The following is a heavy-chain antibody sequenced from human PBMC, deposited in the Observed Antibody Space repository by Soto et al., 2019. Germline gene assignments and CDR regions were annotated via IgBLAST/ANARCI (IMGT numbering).Heavy chain of an antibody. J-gene: IGHJ5*02. CDR3: ARNRQDRQSYGLNWFDP. V-gene: IGHV4-34*01. D-gene: IGHD5-18*01. Sequence: SETLSLTCAVYGGCISGYYWCWIRQPPGKGLEWIGEINHSGSTYYNPSLKSRVTISVDTSKNQFSLKLSSVTAADTAVYYCARNRQDRQSYGLNWFDPWGQGTLVTVSS. CDR2: INHSGST. CDR1: GGCISGYY.